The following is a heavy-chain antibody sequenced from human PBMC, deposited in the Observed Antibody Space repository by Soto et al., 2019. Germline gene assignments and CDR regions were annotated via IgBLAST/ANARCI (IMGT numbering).Heavy chain of an antibody. CDR3: ARVIWSGHLTSDL. D-gene: IGHD3-3*01. CDR1: GFTFSSNS. J-gene: IGHJ5*02. V-gene: IGHV3-48*02. Sequence: EVQVVESGGGLVQPGGSLRLSCAASGFTFSSNSMNWVRQAPGKGLEWISYISSSSSTIYADSVKGRFTISRDNAKSSLYLQMNSLRDEDTAVYYCARVIWSGHLTSDLWGQGTLVTGSS. CDR2: ISSSSSTI.